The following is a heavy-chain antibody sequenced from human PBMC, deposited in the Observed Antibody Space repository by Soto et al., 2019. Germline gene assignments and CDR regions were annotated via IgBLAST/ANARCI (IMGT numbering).Heavy chain of an antibody. CDR3: ARSTIAAAGT. J-gene: IGHJ5*02. CDR1: GGSISRGDYF. CDR2: IYYTGIT. D-gene: IGHD6-13*01. V-gene: IGHV4-31*03. Sequence: QVQLQESGPGLVKPSQTLSLTCTVSGGSISRGDYFWSWIRQHPEKGLEWVGYIYYTGITYYNPSLKSRVTMSVDTSKNQFSLKLTSVTVADTAVYYCARSTIAAAGTWGQGIRVTVSS.